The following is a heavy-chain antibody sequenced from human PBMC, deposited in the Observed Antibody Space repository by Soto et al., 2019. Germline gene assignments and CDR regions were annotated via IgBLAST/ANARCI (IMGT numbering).Heavy chain of an antibody. CDR3: ARYGGDYSFDY. V-gene: IGHV4-59*08. J-gene: IGHJ4*02. Sequence: SETLSLTCTVSGGTISSYDWSWIRQPPGKGLEWIGYIYYSGSTNYNPSLKSRVTISVDTSKNQFSLKLSSVTAADTAVYYCARYGGDYSFDYWGQGTLVTVSS. CDR1: GGTISSYD. D-gene: IGHD4-17*01. CDR2: IYYSGST.